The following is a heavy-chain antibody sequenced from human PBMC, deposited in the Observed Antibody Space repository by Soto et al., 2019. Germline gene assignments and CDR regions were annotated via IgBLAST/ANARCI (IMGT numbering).Heavy chain of an antibody. V-gene: IGHV3-74*03. CDR1: EYTFSSHW. CDR3: ARPRSMSSSGFDI. D-gene: IGHD6-6*01. J-gene: IGHJ3*02. CDR2: ISPDGSFT. Sequence: EVQLVESGGGLVQPGGSLRLSCAASEYTFSSHWIHWVHQAPGQGLVGVSRISPDGSFTQYGDYVEGRFTISRDNAKNTLYLEMNSLRADDTAVYYCARPRSMSSSGFDIWGQGTMVTVSS.